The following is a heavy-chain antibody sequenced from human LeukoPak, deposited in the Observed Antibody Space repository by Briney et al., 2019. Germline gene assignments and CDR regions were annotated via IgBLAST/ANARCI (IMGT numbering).Heavy chain of an antibody. D-gene: IGHD6-13*01. J-gene: IGHJ3*02. V-gene: IGHV4-30-4*08. Sequence: PSETLSLTCTVSGGSISSGDYYWSWIRQPPGKGLEWIGYIYYSGSTYYNPSLKSRVTISVDTSKNQFSLKLNSVIAADTAVYYCAREDFRSSWVRDAFDIWGQGTMVTVSS. CDR1: GGSISSGDYY. CDR2: IYYSGST. CDR3: AREDFRSSWVRDAFDI.